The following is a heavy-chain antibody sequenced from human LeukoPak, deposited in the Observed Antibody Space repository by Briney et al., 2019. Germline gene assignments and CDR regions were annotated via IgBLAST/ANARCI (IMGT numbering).Heavy chain of an antibody. CDR2: IWYDGSNK. D-gene: IGHD3-10*01. CDR1: GFTFSSYG. J-gene: IGHJ6*04. V-gene: IGHV3-33*01. Sequence: GGSLRLSCAASGFTFSSYGMHWVRQAPGKGLEWVAVIWYDGSNKYYADSVKGRFTIPRDNSKNTLYLQMNSLRAEDTAVYYCARDAAMVRGVIRNYYYGMDVWGKGTTVTVSS. CDR3: ARDAAMVRGVIRNYYYGMDV.